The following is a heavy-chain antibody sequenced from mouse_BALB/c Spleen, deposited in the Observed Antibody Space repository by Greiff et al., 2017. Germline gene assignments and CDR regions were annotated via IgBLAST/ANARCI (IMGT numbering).Heavy chain of an antibody. J-gene: IGHJ3*01. CDR2: IWAGGST. CDR3: AREGSDYYGSSYGFAY. D-gene: IGHD1-1*01. V-gene: IGHV2-9*02. CDR1: GFSLTSYG. Sequence: VQLKESGPGLVAPSQSLSITCTVSGFSLTSYGVHWVRQPPGKGLEWLGVIWAGGSTNYNSALMSRLSISKDNSKSQVFLKMNSLQTDDTAMYYCAREGSDYYGSSYGFAYWGQGTLVTVSA.